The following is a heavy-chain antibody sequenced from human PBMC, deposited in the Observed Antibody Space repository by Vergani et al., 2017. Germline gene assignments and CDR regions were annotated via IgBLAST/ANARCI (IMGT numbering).Heavy chain of an antibody. D-gene: IGHD2-21*02. V-gene: IGHV3-23*01. Sequence: EVQLLESGGGLVQPGGSLRLSCAASGFPFSSYAMSWVRPAPGKGLEWVSAISGSGGSTYYAASVKGRFTSSRDNSKNTLYRQVNSRRAEDTAVYYCEKGPRAYCGGDCYSGPPFDYWGQGTLVTVSS. J-gene: IGHJ4*02. CDR1: GFPFSSYA. CDR3: EKGPRAYCGGDCYSGPPFDY. CDR2: ISGSGGST.